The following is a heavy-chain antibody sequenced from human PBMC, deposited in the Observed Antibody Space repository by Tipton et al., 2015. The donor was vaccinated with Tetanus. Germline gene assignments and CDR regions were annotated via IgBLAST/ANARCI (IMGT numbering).Heavy chain of an antibody. Sequence: TLSLTCTVSGGSVRSGDYQWNWIRQPPGKGLEWLAYISYSGSTNSNYALKSRITISRDTSKNQISLKLTSVTAADTAVYYCARANYNFPKKGPFDSWGQGTVVTVSS. J-gene: IGHJ4*02. CDR1: GGSVRSGDYQ. D-gene: IGHD3-3*01. CDR3: ARANYNFPKKGPFDS. CDR2: ISYSGST. V-gene: IGHV4-61*08.